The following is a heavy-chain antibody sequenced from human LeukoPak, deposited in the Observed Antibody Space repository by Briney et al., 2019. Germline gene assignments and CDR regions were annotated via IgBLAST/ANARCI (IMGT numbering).Heavy chain of an antibody. CDR2: IRSKAYGGTT. CDR3: TRQGVGATDDAFDT. J-gene: IGHJ3*02. CDR1: GFTFGDYA. V-gene: IGHV3-49*04. Sequence: PGGSLRLSCTASGFTFGDYAMSWVRQAPGKGLEWVGFIRSKAYGGTTEYAASVKGRFTISRDDSKSIAYLQMNSLKTEDTAVYYCTRQGVGATDDAFDTWGQGTMVTVSS. D-gene: IGHD1-26*01.